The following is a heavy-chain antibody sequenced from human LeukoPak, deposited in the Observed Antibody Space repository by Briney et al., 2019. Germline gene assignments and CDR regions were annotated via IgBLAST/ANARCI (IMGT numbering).Heavy chain of an antibody. Sequence: PSETLSLTCTVSGGSISSYYWSWIRQPPGKGLEWIGYIYYSGSTNYNPFLKSRVTISVDTSKNQFSLKLRSVTAADTAVYYCARVTGYVIEDNFDYWGQGTLVTVSS. D-gene: IGHD2-15*01. CDR2: IYYSGST. J-gene: IGHJ4*02. CDR1: GGSISSYY. V-gene: IGHV4-59*01. CDR3: ARVTGYVIEDNFDY.